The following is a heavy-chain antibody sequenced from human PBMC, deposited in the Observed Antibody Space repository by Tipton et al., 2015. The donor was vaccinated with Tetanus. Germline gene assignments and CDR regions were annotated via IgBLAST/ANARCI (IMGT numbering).Heavy chain of an antibody. J-gene: IGHJ4*02. Sequence: TLSLTCNVTGALLTTGGYSWGWIRQPPGQGLEWIGYTYQTGTTYYNPSLKGRVTISMDRSNTQFSLRLDSLTAADTAVYYCARAAGFLGLTHDFWGRGTLVSVSS. CDR1: GALLTTGGYS. D-gene: IGHD2/OR15-2a*01. CDR3: ARAAGFLGLTHDF. V-gene: IGHV4-30-2*01. CDR2: TYQTGTT.